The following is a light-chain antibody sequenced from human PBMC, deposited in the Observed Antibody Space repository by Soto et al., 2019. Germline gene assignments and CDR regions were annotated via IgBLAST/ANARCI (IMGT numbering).Light chain of an antibody. CDR2: DNN. CDR3: GTWDSFLSAVV. CDR1: SSNIGNKY. V-gene: IGLV1-51*01. J-gene: IGLJ2*01. Sequence: QSVLTQPPSLSAAPGQKVTISCSGSSSNIGNKYVSWYQQLPGTAPNLLIYDNNKLPSGIPDRFSGSKSGTSATLGITGLQTGDEADYYCGTWDSFLSAVVFGGVTKLTVL.